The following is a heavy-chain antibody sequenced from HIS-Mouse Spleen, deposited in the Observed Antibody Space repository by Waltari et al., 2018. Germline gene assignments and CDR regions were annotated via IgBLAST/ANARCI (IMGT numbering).Heavy chain of an antibody. V-gene: IGHV4-39*07. J-gene: IGHJ4*02. CDR1: GGSISSSSYY. CDR2: IYYSGST. D-gene: IGHD1-1*01. CDR3: ARGRGTPLGHFDY. Sequence: QLQLQESGPGLVKPSETLSLTCTVSGGSISSSSYYWGWIRQPPGKGLEWIGSIYYSGSTYYTPSLKSRVTISVDTSKNQFSLKLSSVTAADTAVYYCARGRGTPLGHFDYWGQGTLVTVSS.